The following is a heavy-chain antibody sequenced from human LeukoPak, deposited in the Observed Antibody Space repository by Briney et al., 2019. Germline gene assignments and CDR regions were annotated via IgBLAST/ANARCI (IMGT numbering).Heavy chain of an antibody. CDR3: ARAEGILTGYPDY. CDR1: GFTFSSYA. D-gene: IGHD3-9*01. Sequence: GGSLRLSCAASGFTFSSYAMHWVRQAPGKGLEWVAVISYDGSNKYYADSVKGRFTISRDNSKNTLYLQMNSLRAEDTAVYYCARAEGILTGYPDYWGQGTLVTVSS. CDR2: ISYDGSNK. J-gene: IGHJ4*02. V-gene: IGHV3-30*04.